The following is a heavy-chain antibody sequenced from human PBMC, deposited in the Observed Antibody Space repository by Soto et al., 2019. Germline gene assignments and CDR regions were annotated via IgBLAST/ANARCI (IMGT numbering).Heavy chain of an antibody. V-gene: IGHV1-18*01. J-gene: IGHJ4*02. D-gene: IGHD2-2*01. Sequence: VSVNGSCKASGYTFTSYGSSWVRQAPGQGLEWMGWISAYDGNTNYAQKLQGRVTMTTDTSTSTAYMELRSLRSDDTAVYYCARDSGSTSLDYWGQGTLVTVSS. CDR2: ISAYDGNT. CDR3: ARDSGSTSLDY. CDR1: GYTFTSYG.